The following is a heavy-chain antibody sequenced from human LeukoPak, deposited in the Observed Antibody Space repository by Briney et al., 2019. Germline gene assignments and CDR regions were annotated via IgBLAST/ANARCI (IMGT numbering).Heavy chain of an antibody. CDR1: GFTFSSYA. V-gene: IGHV3-23*01. CDR3: ARDRAMVRGVPTRAFDI. D-gene: IGHD3-10*01. J-gene: IGHJ3*02. Sequence: PGGSLRLSCAASGFTFSSYAMSWARQAPGKGPQWVSAISGSGGITYYADSVKGRFAISRDNSKNTLYLQMNSLRAEDTAVYYCARDRAMVRGVPTRAFDIWGQGTMVTVSS. CDR2: ISGSGGIT.